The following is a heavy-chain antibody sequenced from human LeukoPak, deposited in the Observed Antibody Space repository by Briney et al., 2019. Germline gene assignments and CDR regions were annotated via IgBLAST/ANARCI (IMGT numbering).Heavy chain of an antibody. V-gene: IGHV1-69*05. Sequence: SVKVSCKASGGTFSSYAISWVRQAPGQGLEWMGGIIPIFGTANYAQKFQGRVTITTDESTSTAYMELSSLRSEDTAVYYCARGPRIGSYGPTYYYSYYMDVWGKGTTVTVSS. CDR2: IIPIFGTA. CDR3: ARGPRIGSYGPTYYYSYYMDV. CDR1: GGTFSSYA. J-gene: IGHJ6*03. D-gene: IGHD5-18*01.